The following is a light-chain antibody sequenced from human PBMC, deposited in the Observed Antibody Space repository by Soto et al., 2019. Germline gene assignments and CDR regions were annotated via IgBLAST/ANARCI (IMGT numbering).Light chain of an antibody. J-gene: IGKJ5*01. Sequence: DIQMTQSPSSLSASVGDRVTITCQASQDISNHLNWYQQKPGKAPKLLIYDASNLETGVPSRFSRSGSGTDFTVTISSMQPEDFATYSCKQYYNLPIKFGHAT. CDR3: KQYYNLPIK. CDR2: DAS. CDR1: QDISNH. V-gene: IGKV1-33*01.